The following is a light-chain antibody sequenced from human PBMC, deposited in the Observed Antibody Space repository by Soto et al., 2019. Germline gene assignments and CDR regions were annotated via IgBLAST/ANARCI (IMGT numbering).Light chain of an antibody. CDR2: QVS. CDR1: QGLLHSNGDTF. J-gene: IGKJ2*01. Sequence: DVVMTQSPLSLPVTLGQPASISCRSSQGLLHSNGDTFLSWFQQRPGQSPRRLIYQVSDLDSGGPDRFSGSGSGTDFTLTISRVEAEDVGIYYCMPGTHWPYSFGQGTKL. V-gene: IGKV2-30*02. CDR3: MPGTHWPYS.